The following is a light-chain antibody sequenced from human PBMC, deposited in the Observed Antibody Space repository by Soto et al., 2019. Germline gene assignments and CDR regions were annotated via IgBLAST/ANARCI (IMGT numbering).Light chain of an antibody. CDR3: QQYDRSPWT. CDR1: QSVSSSY. V-gene: IGKV3-20*01. CDR2: AAS. J-gene: IGKJ1*01. Sequence: EIVLTQSPGALSLSPGERATLSCRASQSVSSSYLAWYQQKPGQAPRLLIYAASTRATGIPDTLSGSGSGRDFTLTISRLEPEDSAVYYCQQYDRSPWTFGQGTKVDIK.